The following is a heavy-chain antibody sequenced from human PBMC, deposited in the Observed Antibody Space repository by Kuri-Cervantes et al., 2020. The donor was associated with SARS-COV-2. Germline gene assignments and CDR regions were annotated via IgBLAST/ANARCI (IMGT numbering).Heavy chain of an antibody. CDR1: GFTFSDYY. Sequence: GGFLRPSCAASGFTFSDYYMSWIRKAPGRGLEWVSYISSSSSYTNYADSVRGRFTISRDNAKNSLCLQMTSLRAEDTAVYYCASPSSGYSGGFDYWGQGTLVTVSS. J-gene: IGHJ4*02. D-gene: IGHD3-22*01. CDR3: ASPSSGYSGGFDY. CDR2: ISSSSSYT. V-gene: IGHV3-11*06.